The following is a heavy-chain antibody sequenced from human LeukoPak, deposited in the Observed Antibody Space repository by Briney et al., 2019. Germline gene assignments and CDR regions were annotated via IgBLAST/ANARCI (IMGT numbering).Heavy chain of an antibody. D-gene: IGHD3-10*01. CDR2: ISGSSSYI. CDR1: GFTFSSYS. V-gene: IGHV3-21*01. CDR3: ARDHYGSGSYTFDY. J-gene: IGHJ4*02. Sequence: PGGSLRLSCAASGFTFSSYSMNWVRQAPGKGLEWVSSISGSSSYIYYADSVKGRFTISRDNAKNSLYLQMNSLRAEDTAVYYCARDHYGSGSYTFDYWGQGTLVTVSS.